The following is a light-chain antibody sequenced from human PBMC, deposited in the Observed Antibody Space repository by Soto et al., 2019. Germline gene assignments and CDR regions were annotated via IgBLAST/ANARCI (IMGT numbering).Light chain of an antibody. Sequence: QSVLTQPPSVSGAPGQRVTISCTGSSSNIGAGYDVHWYQQLPGTAPKLLIYGNSNRPSGVPDRLSGSKSGTSASLAITGLQAEDEADDYCQSYDSSLSGSVVFGGGTKLTVL. CDR2: GNS. CDR3: QSYDSSLSGSVV. V-gene: IGLV1-40*01. J-gene: IGLJ2*01. CDR1: SSNIGAGYD.